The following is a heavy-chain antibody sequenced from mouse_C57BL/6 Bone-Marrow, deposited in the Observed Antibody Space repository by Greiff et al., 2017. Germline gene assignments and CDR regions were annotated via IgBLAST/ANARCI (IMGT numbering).Heavy chain of an antibody. D-gene: IGHD2-2*01. V-gene: IGHV5-2*01. Sequence: EVQGVESGGGLVQPGESLKLSCESNEYEFPSHDMSWVRKTPEKRLELVAAINSDGGSTYYPDTMERRFIISRDTTNRTLYLQMSSLRSEDTALYYCAGYVRVRYFDDWGKGTTVTVSS. CDR1: EYEFPSHD. J-gene: IGHJ2*01. CDR3: AGYVRVRYFDD. CDR2: INSDGGST.